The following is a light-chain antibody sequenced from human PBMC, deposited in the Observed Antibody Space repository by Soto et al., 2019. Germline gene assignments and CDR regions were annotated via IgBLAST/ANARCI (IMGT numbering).Light chain of an antibody. V-gene: IGLV2-14*01. CDR3: SSYTSSNTLV. Sequence: QSALTQPASVSGSPGQSITISCTGTSSDVGAYNYVSWYQQHPGKAPNLMIFEVSDRPSGVYKRFSGSKSGNTASLTISGVQAEDEADYYCSSYTSSNTLVFGGGTKLTVL. J-gene: IGLJ2*01. CDR1: SSDVGAYNY. CDR2: EVS.